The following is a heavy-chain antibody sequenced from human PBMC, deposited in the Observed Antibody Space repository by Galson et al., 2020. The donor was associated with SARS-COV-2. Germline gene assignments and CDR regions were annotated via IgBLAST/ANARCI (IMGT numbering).Heavy chain of an antibody. CDR2: IYYNGST. Sequence: SETLSLTCTVSGGSISSYYWSWIRHPPGKGLAWIGYIYYNGSTNYNPSLKSRVTISVDTSKNQFSLKLSSVTAADTAVYYCAREGKYTTVPRDAFDIWGQGTMVTVS. J-gene: IGHJ3*02. CDR1: GGSISSYY. CDR3: AREGKYTTVPRDAFDI. V-gene: IGHV4-59*01. D-gene: IGHD4-17*01.